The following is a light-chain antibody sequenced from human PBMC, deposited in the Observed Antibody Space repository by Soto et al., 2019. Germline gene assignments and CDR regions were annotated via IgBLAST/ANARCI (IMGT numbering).Light chain of an antibody. CDR2: GAS. CDR1: QSIGSSY. CDR3: QQYGRLPIT. Sequence: EIVLTQSPGTLSLSPGERATLSCRASQSIGSSYLAWYQQKPGQAPRLLIYGASTRATGIPDRFSGSGSGTDFTLTINRVAPEDFAVYYCQQYGRLPITFGQGTRLEIK. V-gene: IGKV3-20*01. J-gene: IGKJ5*01.